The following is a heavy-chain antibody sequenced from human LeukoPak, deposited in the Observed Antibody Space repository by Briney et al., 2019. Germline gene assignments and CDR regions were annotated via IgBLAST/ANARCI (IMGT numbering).Heavy chain of an antibody. CDR1: GGTFSSYA. CDR2: IIPIFGTA. CDR3: ARAGDFWSGYYFVWFDP. D-gene: IGHD3-3*01. J-gene: IGHJ5*02. V-gene: IGHV1-69*01. Sequence: SVKVSCTASGGTFSSYAISWVRQAPGQGLEWMGGIIPIFGTANYAQKFQGRVTITADESTSTAYMELSSLRSEDTAVYYCARAGDFWSGYYFVWFDPWGQGTLVTVSS.